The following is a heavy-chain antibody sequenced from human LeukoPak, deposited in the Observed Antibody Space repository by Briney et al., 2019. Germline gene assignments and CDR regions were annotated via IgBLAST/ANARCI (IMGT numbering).Heavy chain of an antibody. D-gene: IGHD6-19*01. CDR2: IYHSGST. Sequence: SETLSHTCAVSGGAIGSGNWWSWVRQPPRKGLEWIGEIYHSGSTNYNSSLKSRVTISIDKSKNQFSLKLSSVTAADTAMYYCARGGTTVAGTFWFDPWGQGTLVTVSS. V-gene: IGHV4-4*02. J-gene: IGHJ5*02. CDR3: ARGGTTVAGTFWFDP. CDR1: GGAIGSGNW.